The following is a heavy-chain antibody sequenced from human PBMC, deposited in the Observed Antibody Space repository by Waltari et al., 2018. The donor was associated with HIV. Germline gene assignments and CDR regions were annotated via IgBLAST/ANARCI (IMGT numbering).Heavy chain of an antibody. D-gene: IGHD5-12*01. J-gene: IGHJ3*02. CDR1: RFTSRSPS. CDR2: ISSGSVYI. CDR3: ARDEAEMATLTAFDI. Sequence: EVQLVESGGGLVTPGRSLRPSCPASRFTSRSPSMNWVRQAPGKGLEWVSSISSGSVYIYYADSVKGRFTISRDNAKNSLYLQMNSLRAEDTAVYYCARDEAEMATLTAFDIWGQGTMVTVSS. V-gene: IGHV3-21*01.